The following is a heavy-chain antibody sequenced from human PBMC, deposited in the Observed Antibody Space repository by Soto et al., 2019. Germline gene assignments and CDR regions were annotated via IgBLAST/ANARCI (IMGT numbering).Heavy chain of an antibody. D-gene: IGHD1-26*01. V-gene: IGHV1-69*13. CDR1: GGTFSSYA. CDR2: IIPIFGTA. CDR3: ATDLVIIVGSTQAVR. J-gene: IGHJ4*02. Sequence: SVKVSCKASGGTFSSYAISWVRQAPGQGLEWMGGIIPIFGTANYAQKFQGRVTITADESTSTAYMELSSLRSEDTAVYYCATDLVIIVGSTQAVRWGQGTLVTVSS.